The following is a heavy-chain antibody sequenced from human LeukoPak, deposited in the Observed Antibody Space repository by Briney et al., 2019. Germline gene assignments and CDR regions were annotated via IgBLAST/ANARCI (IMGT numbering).Heavy chain of an antibody. CDR1: GYTFTSYY. CDR3: ARDGPTSSWYRGWFDP. J-gene: IGHJ5*02. V-gene: IGHV1-46*01. CDR2: INPSGGST. Sequence: ASVKVSCKASGYTFTSYYMHWVRQAPGQGLEWMGIINPSGGSTSYAQKFQGRVTMTRDTSTSTVYMELSSLRSEDTAVYYCARDGPTSSWYRGWFDPWGQGTLVTASS. D-gene: IGHD6-13*01.